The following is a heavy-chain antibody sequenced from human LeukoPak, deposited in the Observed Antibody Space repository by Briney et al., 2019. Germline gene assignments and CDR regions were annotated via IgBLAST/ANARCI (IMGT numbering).Heavy chain of an antibody. D-gene: IGHD5-18*01. Sequence: PGGSLRLSCAPSGFTFSSYIMNWVRQAPGKGLEWVSYFCSSSNIIYYADSVKRRFTISRDNAKNSLYLQMNSLRDEDTALYYCVTDTSMGGLFDYWGQGTLVTVSS. V-gene: IGHV3-48*02. J-gene: IGHJ4*02. CDR2: FCSSSNII. CDR3: VTDTSMGGLFDY. CDR1: GFTFSSYI.